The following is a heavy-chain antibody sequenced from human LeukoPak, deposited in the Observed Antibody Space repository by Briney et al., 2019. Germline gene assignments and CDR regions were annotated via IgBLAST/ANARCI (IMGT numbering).Heavy chain of an antibody. V-gene: IGHV4-61*01. CDR1: GGSVSSGSYY. CDR3: ARDFGFYDSSGYYSDDISPYAFGI. J-gene: IGHJ3*02. Sequence: SETLSLTCTVSGGSVSSGSYYWSWIRQPPGKGLEWIGYIYYSGSTNYNPSLKSRVTISVDTSKNQFSLKLSSVTAADTAVYYCARDFGFYDSSGYYSDDISPYAFGIWGQGTMVTVSS. CDR2: IYYSGST. D-gene: IGHD3-22*01.